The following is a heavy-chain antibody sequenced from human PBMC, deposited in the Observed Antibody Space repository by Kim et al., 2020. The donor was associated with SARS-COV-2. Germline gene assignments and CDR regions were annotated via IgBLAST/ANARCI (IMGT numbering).Heavy chain of an antibody. J-gene: IGHJ4*02. CDR2: SSK. V-gene: IGHV3-74*01. Sequence: SSKGYADSVKGRFTISSDNAKNTLYLQMNSLRLEDTAVYYCARGYGSGTNYWGQGTLVTVST. D-gene: IGHD3-10*01. CDR3: ARGYGSGTNY.